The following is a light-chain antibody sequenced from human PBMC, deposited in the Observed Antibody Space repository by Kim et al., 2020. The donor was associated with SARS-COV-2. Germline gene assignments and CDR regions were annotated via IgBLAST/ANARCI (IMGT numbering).Light chain of an antibody. V-gene: IGLV3-19*01. CDR1: SLRSYY. CDR3: NSRDSSGNHLGWV. Sequence: GQQVRITCQGDSLRSYYASVYHKKPGPAPVLVIYGKNNRPAGIPDRFSGSSSGNTASLTSTGAQAEDEADYYCNSRDSSGNHLGWVVGGGTQLTVL. J-gene: IGLJ3*02. CDR2: GKN.